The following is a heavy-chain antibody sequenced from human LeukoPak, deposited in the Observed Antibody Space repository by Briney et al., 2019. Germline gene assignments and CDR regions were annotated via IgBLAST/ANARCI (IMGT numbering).Heavy chain of an antibody. CDR2: IYHTGST. CDR3: ARDLGGDSSGWYDY. Sequence: SETLSLTCTVSDYSITNDDFWGWMRPPPGKGLEWIGNIYHTGSTYYNPSLKSRVTILVDTSKNQFSLKLSSVTAADTAVYYCARDLGGDSSGWYDYWGQGTLVTVSS. J-gene: IGHJ4*02. V-gene: IGHV4-38-2*02. D-gene: IGHD6-19*01. CDR1: DYSITNDDF.